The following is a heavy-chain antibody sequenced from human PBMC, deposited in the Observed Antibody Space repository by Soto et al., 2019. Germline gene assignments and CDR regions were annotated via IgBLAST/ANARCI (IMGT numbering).Heavy chain of an antibody. Sequence: PGGSLRLSCAASGFTFSSYWMSWVRQAPGKGLEWVANIKQDGSGKYYVDSVKGRFTISRDNAKNSLYLQMNSLRAEDTAVYYCARGSRYCSSTSCYLGYYYYYGMDVWGQGTTVTVSS. D-gene: IGHD2-2*01. V-gene: IGHV3-7*05. CDR3: ARGSRYCSSTSCYLGYYYYYGMDV. CDR2: IKQDGSGK. J-gene: IGHJ6*02. CDR1: GFTFSSYW.